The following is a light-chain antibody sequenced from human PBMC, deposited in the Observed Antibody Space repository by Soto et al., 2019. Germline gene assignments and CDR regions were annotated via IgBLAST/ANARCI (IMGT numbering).Light chain of an antibody. V-gene: IGLV2-8*01. J-gene: IGLJ2*01. CDR1: SRDVGGYVY. CDR3: SSYAGSNKMV. Sequence: QSALTQPPSASGSPGESVTMPCTGTSRDVGGYVYVSWFQQHPGKAPKLIIFEVNKRPSGVPDRFSGSRSGNTASLTVSGLQIEDEADYYCSSYAGSNKMVFGGGTKLTVL. CDR2: EVN.